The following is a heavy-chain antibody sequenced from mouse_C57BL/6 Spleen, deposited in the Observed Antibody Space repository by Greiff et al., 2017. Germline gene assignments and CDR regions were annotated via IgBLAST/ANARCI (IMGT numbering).Heavy chain of an antibody. J-gene: IGHJ2*01. Sequence: QVQLQQSGPELVKPGASVKISCKASGYSFTSYYIHWVKQRPGQGLEWIGWIYPGSGNTKYNEKFKGKATLTADTSSSTAYMQLSSLTSEDSAVYYCARWEKSLTFDYWGQGTTLTVSS. CDR1: GYSFTSYY. CDR2: IYPGSGNT. V-gene: IGHV1-66*01. D-gene: IGHD4-1*01. CDR3: ARWEKSLTFDY.